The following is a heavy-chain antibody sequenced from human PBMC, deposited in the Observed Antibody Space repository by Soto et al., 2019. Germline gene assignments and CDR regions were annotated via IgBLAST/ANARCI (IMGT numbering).Heavy chain of an antibody. D-gene: IGHD3-9*01. CDR2: INHSGST. CDR3: ARGPTYYDILTGYYKNKKGAFDI. J-gene: IGHJ3*02. V-gene: IGHV4-34*01. CDR1: GGSFSGYY. Sequence: QVQLQQWGAGLLKPSETLSLTCAVYGGSFSGYYWSWIRQPPGKGLEWIGEINHSGSTNYNPSLRRRVTISVDTSKNQFSLKLSSVTAADTAVYYCARGPTYYDILTGYYKNKKGAFDIWGQGTRVTVSS.